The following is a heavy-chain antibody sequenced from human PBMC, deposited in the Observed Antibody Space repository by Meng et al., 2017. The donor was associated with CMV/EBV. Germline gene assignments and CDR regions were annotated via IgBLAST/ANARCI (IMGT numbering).Heavy chain of an antibody. CDR2: IKQDGSEK. CDR3: AAEHRY. Sequence: GESLKISCEASGFTFSSYWMSWVRQAPGKGLEWVANIKQDGSEKYYVDSVKGRFTISRDNAKNSLYLQMNSLRAEDTAVYYCAAEHRYWGQGTLVTVSS. V-gene: IGHV3-7*01. J-gene: IGHJ4*02. D-gene: IGHD1/OR15-1a*01. CDR1: GFTFSSYW.